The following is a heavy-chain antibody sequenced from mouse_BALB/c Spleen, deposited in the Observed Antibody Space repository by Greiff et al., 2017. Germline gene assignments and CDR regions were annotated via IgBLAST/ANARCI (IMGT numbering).Heavy chain of an antibody. V-gene: IGHV5-6-5*01. CDR3: ARVLYDYDGLYAMDY. J-gene: IGHJ4*01. CDR2: ISSGGST. D-gene: IGHD2-4*01. CDR1: GFTFSSYA. Sequence: EVQLVESGGGLVKPGGSLKLSCAASGFTFSSYAMSWVRQTPEKRLEWVASISSGGSTYYPDSVKGRFTISRDNARNILYLQMSSLRSEDTAMYYCARVLYDYDGLYAMDYWGQGTSVTVSS.